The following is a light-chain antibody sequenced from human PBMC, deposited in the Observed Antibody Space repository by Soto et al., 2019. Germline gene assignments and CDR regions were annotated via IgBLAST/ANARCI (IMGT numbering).Light chain of an antibody. CDR2: GAS. CDR1: QSVSSN. J-gene: IGKJ2*01. Sequence: EIVMTQSPATLSLSPGERATLSCRASQSVSSNLAWYQQKPGQAPRLLIYGASTRATGIPARFSGSGSGTEFTLTISSLQSEAFAVYYCQQYNNWPPYTFGQGTKLEIK. CDR3: QQYNNWPPYT. V-gene: IGKV3-15*01.